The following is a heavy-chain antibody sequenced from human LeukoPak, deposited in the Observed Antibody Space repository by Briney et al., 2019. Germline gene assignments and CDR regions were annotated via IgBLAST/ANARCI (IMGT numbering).Heavy chain of an antibody. Sequence: PGGSLRLSCAASGFTFSSFGMHWVRQAPGKGLEWVAVIWYDASNKYYVDSVKGRFTISRDNSKNTLYLQMNSLRADDTATYYCARGFNYAFDYWGQGTLVTVSS. CDR1: GFTFSSFG. CDR3: ARGFNYAFDY. V-gene: IGHV3-33*01. CDR2: IWYDASNK. J-gene: IGHJ4*02. D-gene: IGHD2-2*01.